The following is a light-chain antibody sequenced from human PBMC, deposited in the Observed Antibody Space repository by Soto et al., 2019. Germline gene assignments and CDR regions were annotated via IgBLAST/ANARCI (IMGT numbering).Light chain of an antibody. V-gene: IGLV2-23*02. CDR3: CSYAGSTTEV. Sequence: QSALTQPASVSGSPGQSITISCTGTSSDVGSYNLVSWYQQHPGKAPKLMIYEVSKRPSGVSNRFSGSKSGNTASLTISGLQAEEEADYYCCSYAGSTTEVFGTGTKLTVL. J-gene: IGLJ1*01. CDR2: EVS. CDR1: SSDVGSYNL.